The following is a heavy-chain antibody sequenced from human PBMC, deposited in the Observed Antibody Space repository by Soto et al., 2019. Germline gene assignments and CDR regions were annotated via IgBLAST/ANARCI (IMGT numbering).Heavy chain of an antibody. CDR2: INPKSGGT. D-gene: IGHD1-1*01. V-gene: IGHV1-2*02. Sequence: ASVKVSCKASGYTFTVYYMHWVRQAPGQGLEWMGWINPKSGGTMYPQKFQGRVTMTWDTSISTAYMALTRLRSDETAVYYCARDLAKGGWNTCFDYRDQRPLGTVSS. J-gene: IGHJ4*02. CDR1: GYTFTVYY. CDR3: ARDLAKGGWNTCFDY.